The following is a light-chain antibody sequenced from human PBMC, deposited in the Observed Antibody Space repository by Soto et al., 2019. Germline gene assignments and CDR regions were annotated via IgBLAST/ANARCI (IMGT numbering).Light chain of an antibody. CDR3: SSYTGGNPSYV. CDR1: SSDVGGYDY. V-gene: IGLV2-8*01. Sequence: QSVLTQPPSASVSPGQSVTISCTGTSSDVGGYDYVSWYQQHPGKAPKLMIYEVTIRPSGVSDRFSGSKSGNTASLTVSGLQAEDEADYYCSSYTGGNPSYVFGTGTKVTXL. J-gene: IGLJ1*01. CDR2: EVT.